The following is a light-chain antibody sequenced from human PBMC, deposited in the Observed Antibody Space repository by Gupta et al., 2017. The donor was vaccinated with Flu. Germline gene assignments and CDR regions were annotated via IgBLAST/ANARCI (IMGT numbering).Light chain of an antibody. CDR3: SSFAGSNDLWV. J-gene: IGLJ3*02. V-gene: IGLV2-8*01. CDR2: EVS. Sequence: VTISCTGTSSDVGGYNYVSWYQQHPGKAPKPVIYEVSKRPSGVPDRFSGSKSGNTATLTVSGLQAEDEADYYCSSFAGSNDLWVFGGGTKLTVL. CDR1: SSDVGGYNY.